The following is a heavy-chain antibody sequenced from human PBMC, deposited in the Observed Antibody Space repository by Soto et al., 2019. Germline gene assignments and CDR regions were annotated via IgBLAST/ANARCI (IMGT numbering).Heavy chain of an antibody. CDR1: GFIFRSYG. D-gene: IGHD1-26*01. CDR2: ISYDGSSQ. V-gene: IGHV3-30*18. CDR3: AKGSYSGRYSDFDY. Sequence: QVQLVESGGGVVQPGRSLRLSCAASGFIFRSYGMFWVRQAPGRGLEWVALISYDGSSQYYLDSVKGRFTISRDNSKNTLYLQMNSLRAEDTAVYYCAKGSYSGRYSDFDYWGQGTLVTVSS. J-gene: IGHJ4*02.